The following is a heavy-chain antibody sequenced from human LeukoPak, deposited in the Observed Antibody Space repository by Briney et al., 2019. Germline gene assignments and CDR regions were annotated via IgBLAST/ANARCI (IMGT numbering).Heavy chain of an antibody. J-gene: IGHJ4*02. CDR2: ITGSGGNT. D-gene: IGHD3-9*01. Sequence: GGSLRLSCAASGFTFSNYAMSWVRQAPGKGLEWVSAITGSGGNTYYADSVKGRFTISRDNSKTTVFLQMNSLRAEDTAVYYCAKWGDYDVLTGYYVSDYWGQGTLVTVSS. V-gene: IGHV3-23*01. CDR1: GFTFSNYA. CDR3: AKWGDYDVLTGYYVSDY.